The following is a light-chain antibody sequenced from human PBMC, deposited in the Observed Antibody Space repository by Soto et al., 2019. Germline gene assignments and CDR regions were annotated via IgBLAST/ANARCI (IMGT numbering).Light chain of an antibody. CDR3: QQCDSTPQT. CDR1: QSVGTW. Sequence: DIQMTQSPSTLSASVGGRVTITCRASQSVGTWVAWYQQKPGKPPKLLIHTTSSLQSGVPSRFSGSGAGTDFTLTISSLQPEDFATYYCQQCDSTPQTFGGGTKVDIK. J-gene: IGKJ4*01. V-gene: IGKV1-39*01. CDR2: TTS.